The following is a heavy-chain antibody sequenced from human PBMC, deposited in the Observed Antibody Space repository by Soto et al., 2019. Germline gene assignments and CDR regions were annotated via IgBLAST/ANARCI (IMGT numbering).Heavy chain of an antibody. CDR2: IYYSGST. Sequence: QLQLQESGPGLVKPSETLSLTCTVSGGSISSSSYYWGWIRQPPGKGLEWIGSIYYSGSTYYNPSLKSRVTISVDTSKNQFSLKLSSVTAADTAVYYCARHPVQQLASYYYYGMDVWGQGTTVTVSS. D-gene: IGHD6-13*01. CDR1: GGSISSSSYY. V-gene: IGHV4-39*01. CDR3: ARHPVQQLASYYYYGMDV. J-gene: IGHJ6*02.